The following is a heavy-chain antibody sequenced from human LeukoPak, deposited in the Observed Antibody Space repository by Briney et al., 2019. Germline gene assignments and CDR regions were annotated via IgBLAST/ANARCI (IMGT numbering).Heavy chain of an antibody. V-gene: IGHV4-30-2*01. Sequence: SETLSLTCAVSGGSISSGDYSWSWIRQPPGKGLEWIGYIHQNGSTFYDPSLRSRVTISVDRSKNQFSLKLSSVTAADTAVYFCTRGETWFDSWGQGTLVTVSS. J-gene: IGHJ5*01. CDR1: GGSISSGDYS. D-gene: IGHD1-26*01. CDR2: IHQNGST. CDR3: TRGETWFDS.